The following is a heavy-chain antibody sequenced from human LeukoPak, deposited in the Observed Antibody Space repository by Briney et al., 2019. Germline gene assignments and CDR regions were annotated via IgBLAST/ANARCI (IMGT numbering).Heavy chain of an antibody. J-gene: IGHJ4*02. D-gene: IGHD1-26*01. CDR2: IIPILGTS. Sequence: ASVKVSCKASGGTFSNYAISWVRQAPGQGLEWMGGIIPILGTSNYAQKFQDRLTITADESTSIAYLELSSLTSADTAVYYCAREVSGTYCDYWGQGSLVTVSS. V-gene: IGHV1-69*01. CDR3: AREVSGTYCDY. CDR1: GGTFSNYA.